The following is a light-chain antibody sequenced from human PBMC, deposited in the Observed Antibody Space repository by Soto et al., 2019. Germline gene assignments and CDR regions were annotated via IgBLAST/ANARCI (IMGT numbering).Light chain of an antibody. CDR1: SSNIGGNS. CDR3: GSWDSSLSAYV. Sequence: VLTQPPSVSAAPGQKVTISCSGSSSNIGGNSVSWYQQLPGTAPKLLIYDDNKRPSGIPDRFSGSKSGTSATLGITGFQTGDEAYYYCGSWDSSLSAYVFGTGTKVTVL. J-gene: IGLJ1*01. V-gene: IGLV1-51*01. CDR2: DDN.